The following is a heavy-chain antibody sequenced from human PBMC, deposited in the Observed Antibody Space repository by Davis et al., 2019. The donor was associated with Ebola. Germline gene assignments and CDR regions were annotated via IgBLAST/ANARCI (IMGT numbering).Heavy chain of an antibody. Sequence: SLKISCAASGFTFSSYGMHWVRQAPGKGLEWVAVIWYDGSNKYYADSVKGRFTISRDNSKNTLYLQMSSLRAEDTAVYYCVKSEYRELLPPYFDYWGQGTLVTVSS. D-gene: IGHD1-26*01. CDR1: GFTFSSYG. J-gene: IGHJ4*02. CDR2: IWYDGSNK. V-gene: IGHV3-33*06. CDR3: VKSEYRELLPPYFDY.